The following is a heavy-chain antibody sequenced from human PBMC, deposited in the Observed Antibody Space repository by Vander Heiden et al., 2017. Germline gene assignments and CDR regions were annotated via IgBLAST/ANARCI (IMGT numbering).Heavy chain of an antibody. D-gene: IGHD2-15*01. Sequence: EVQLVQSGGGLVQPGGSLRLSCGASGFPFSSSTMTWVRQTPGKGLEWISYISATGVKIDYSQSVEGRFTISRDNVKNSLYLQMNNLRDDDTGVNYCARDPKLYGAFGPYFDYWGQGVLVTVAS. V-gene: IGHV3-48*02. J-gene: IGHJ4*02. CDR3: ARDPKLYGAFGPYFDY. CDR1: GFPFSSST. CDR2: ISATGVKI.